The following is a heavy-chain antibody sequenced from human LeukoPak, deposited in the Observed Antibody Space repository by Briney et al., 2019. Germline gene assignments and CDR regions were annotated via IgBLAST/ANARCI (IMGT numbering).Heavy chain of an antibody. D-gene: IGHD2-2*01. V-gene: IGHV1-8*01. CDR1: GYTFTSYD. Sequence: ASVKVSCKASGYTFTSYDINWVRQATGQGLEWMGWMNPNSGNTGYAQKFQGRATMTRNTSISTAYMELSSLRSEDTVVYYCARALCSSTSCYVRPHYYYYYYMDVWGKGTTVTVSS. CDR3: ARALCSSTSCYVRPHYYYYYYMDV. CDR2: MNPNSGNT. J-gene: IGHJ6*03.